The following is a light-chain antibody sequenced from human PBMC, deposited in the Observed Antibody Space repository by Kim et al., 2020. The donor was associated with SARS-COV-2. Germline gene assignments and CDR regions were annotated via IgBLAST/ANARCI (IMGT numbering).Light chain of an antibody. CDR1: SSSIRKYD. J-gene: IGLJ3*02. CDR3: AAWDDRVSGRV. Sequence: GQRFTTSCSGSSSSIRKYDVYWYQQGPGTAPKVLIYRNNERPSGVPDRFSGSKSGTSASLAISGLRSEDEADYYCAAWDDRVSGRVFGGGTKVTVL. V-gene: IGLV1-47*01. CDR2: RNN.